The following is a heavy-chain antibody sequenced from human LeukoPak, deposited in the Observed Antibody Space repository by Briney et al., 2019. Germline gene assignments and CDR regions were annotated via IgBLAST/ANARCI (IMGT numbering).Heavy chain of an antibody. Sequence: GGSLRLSCAASGFTFSSYGMHCARQAPGKGLEWVAFIRYDGSNKYYADSVKGRFTISRDNSKNTLYLQMNSLRAEDTAVYYCAKGVGSSGYFFDYWGQGTLVTVSS. CDR1: GFTFSSYG. J-gene: IGHJ4*02. CDR3: AKGVGSSGYFFDY. D-gene: IGHD3-22*01. CDR2: IRYDGSNK. V-gene: IGHV3-30*02.